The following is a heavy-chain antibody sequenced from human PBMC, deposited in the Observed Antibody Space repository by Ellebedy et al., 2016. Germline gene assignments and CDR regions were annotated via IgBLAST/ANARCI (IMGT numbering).Heavy chain of an antibody. J-gene: IGHJ6*02. V-gene: IGHV3-30-3*01. D-gene: IGHD1-7*01. CDR2: ISYDGSNK. CDR3: ARDCLPWNYVSVVVHYYYGMDV. Sequence: GGSLRLSXAASGFTFSSYAMHWVRQAPGKGLEWVAVISYDGSNKYYADSVKGRFTISRDNSKNTLYLQMNRLRAEDTAVYYCARDCLPWNYVSVVVHYYYGMDVWGQGTTVTVSS. CDR1: GFTFSSYA.